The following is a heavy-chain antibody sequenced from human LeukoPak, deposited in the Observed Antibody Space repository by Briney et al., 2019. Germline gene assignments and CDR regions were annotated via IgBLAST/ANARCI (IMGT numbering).Heavy chain of an antibody. V-gene: IGHV4-38-2*02. CDR2: INHSGST. CDR3: ARDILAASIAAPYY. J-gene: IGHJ4*02. D-gene: IGHD6-13*01. CDR1: GYPISSGYY. Sequence: SETLSLTCSVSGYPISSGYYWGWIRQPPGKGLEWIGEINHSGSTNYNPSLKSRVTISVDTSKNQFSLRLSSVNAADTAVYYCARDILAASIAAPYYWGQGTLVTVSS.